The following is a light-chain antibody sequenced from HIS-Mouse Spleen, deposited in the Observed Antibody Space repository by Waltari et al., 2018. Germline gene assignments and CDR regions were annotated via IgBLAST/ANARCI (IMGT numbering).Light chain of an antibody. V-gene: IGKV1-5*03. Sequence: DIQMTQSPSTLSASVGDRVTITCRASQSISSWVAWYQQKPGKAPKLLIYKASSLESGVPSRFSGSGSGTEFTLTISSLQPDDFATYYCQQYNSYSYTFGQGTKLAIK. CDR2: KAS. J-gene: IGKJ2*01. CDR3: QQYNSYSYT. CDR1: QSISSW.